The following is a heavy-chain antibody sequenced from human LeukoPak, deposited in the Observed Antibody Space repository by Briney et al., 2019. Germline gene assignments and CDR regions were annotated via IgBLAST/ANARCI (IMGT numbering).Heavy chain of an antibody. J-gene: IGHJ4*02. V-gene: IGHV4-38-2*02. CDR3: ARRAGEYSHPYDY. D-gene: IGHD2-15*01. Sequence: SETLSLTCTVSGYSINRGYYWGWIRQPPGMGLEWIGSIYHSVSTYYNPSLKTRVTISVDTSKNQFFLKLSSVTAADTAVYYCARRAGEYSHPYDYWGQGTLVTVSS. CDR1: GYSINRGYY. CDR2: IYHSVST.